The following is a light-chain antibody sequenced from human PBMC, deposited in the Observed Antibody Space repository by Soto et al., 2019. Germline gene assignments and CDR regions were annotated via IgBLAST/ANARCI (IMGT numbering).Light chain of an antibody. CDR3: QQYSNWPPWT. CDR1: QSVSSK. J-gene: IGKJ1*01. Sequence: EIVMTQSPATLSVSPGERATLSCRASQSVSSKLAWYQQKPGQAPRLLIYGASTRATGIPARFSGSGTGTEFTITISSLQSEDFAVSYCQQYSNWPPWTFGQGTKVEIK. V-gene: IGKV3-15*01. CDR2: GAS.